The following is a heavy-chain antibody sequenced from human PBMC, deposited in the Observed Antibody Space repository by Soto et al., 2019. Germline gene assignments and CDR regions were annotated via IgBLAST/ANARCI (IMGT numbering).Heavy chain of an antibody. Sequence: EVQLVESGGGLVKPGGSLRLYCAASGFTFSIAWMSWVRQAPGKGLEWVGRIKRKTDGGTTDYAAPVKGRFTISRDNSKNTLYLQMNSLKTEDTAVYYCTTDSPKDDYIWGSYRRNDAFDIWGQGTMVTVSS. D-gene: IGHD3-16*02. CDR3: TTDSPKDDYIWGSYRRNDAFDI. V-gene: IGHV3-15*01. CDR1: GFTFSIAW. J-gene: IGHJ3*02. CDR2: IKRKTDGGTT.